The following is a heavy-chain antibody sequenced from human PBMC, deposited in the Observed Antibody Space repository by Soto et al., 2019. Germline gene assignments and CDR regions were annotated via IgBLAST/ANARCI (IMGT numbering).Heavy chain of an antibody. CDR1: GGTFSSYA. J-gene: IGHJ6*02. CDR2: IIPIFGTA. CDR3: AIGEVRDPYYYYGMDV. D-gene: IGHD3-10*01. V-gene: IGHV1-69*13. Sequence: ASVKVSCQASGGTFSSYAISWVRQASGQGLEWMGGIIPIFGTANYAQKFQGRVTITADESTSTAYMELSSLRSEDTAVYYCAIGEVRDPYYYYGMDVRGQGSTVTVSS.